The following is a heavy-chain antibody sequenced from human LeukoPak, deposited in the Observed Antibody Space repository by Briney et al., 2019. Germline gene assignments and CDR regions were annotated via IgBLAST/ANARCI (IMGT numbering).Heavy chain of an antibody. D-gene: IGHD3-3*01. J-gene: IGHJ4*02. CDR1: GFTFSSYA. V-gene: IGHV3-23*01. Sequence: PGGSLRLSCEASGFTFSSYAMVWVRQAPGKGLEWVSTISGSGGSTYYPDSVKGRFTISRDNSKNTLYLQMNSLRADDTAIYYCARRSGIFTSHFDYWGQGTLVTVSS. CDR3: ARRSGIFTSHFDY. CDR2: ISGSGGST.